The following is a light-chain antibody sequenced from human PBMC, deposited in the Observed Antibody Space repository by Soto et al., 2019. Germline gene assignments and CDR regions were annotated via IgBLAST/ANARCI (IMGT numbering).Light chain of an antibody. V-gene: IGLV2-23*01. Sequence: QSALTQPASVSGSPGQSITISCTGTSSDVGSDNLVSWYQQHPGKAPKLMIYEATKRPSGVSNRFSGSKSGSTASLTISGLQAEDEADYYCCSYTSGPAYVFGTGTKLTVL. J-gene: IGLJ1*01. CDR1: SSDVGSDNL. CDR3: CSYTSGPAYV. CDR2: EAT.